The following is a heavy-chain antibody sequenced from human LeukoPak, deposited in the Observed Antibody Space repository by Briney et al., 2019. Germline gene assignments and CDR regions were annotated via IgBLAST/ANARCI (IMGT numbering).Heavy chain of an antibody. CDR2: INPNRGDT. CDR3: ARGDGGNGGIDY. CDR1: AYTFTGYY. J-gene: IGHJ4*02. Sequence: ASVNVSCKTSAYTFTGYYMHWVRQAPGQGLEWMGWINPNRGDTNYAQNFQGRVTMTRDTSITTAYMELSWLRSDDTAVYYCARGDGGNGGIDYWGQGTLVTVSS. V-gene: IGHV1-2*02. D-gene: IGHD4-23*01.